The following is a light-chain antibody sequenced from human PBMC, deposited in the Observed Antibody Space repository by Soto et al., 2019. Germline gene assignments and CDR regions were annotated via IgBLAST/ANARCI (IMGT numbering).Light chain of an antibody. V-gene: IGKV3-15*01. CDR2: DAS. Sequence: EIVLTQSPATLSVSPGERATLSYRASPSVSCSFAWYQQKPGQAPTLLIYDASTRANGIPARFSGSGSGTEFTLTISILQSADLAVYYCQQYSNWPPITFGPGTKVDIK. CDR1: PSVSCS. CDR3: QQYSNWPPIT. J-gene: IGKJ3*01.